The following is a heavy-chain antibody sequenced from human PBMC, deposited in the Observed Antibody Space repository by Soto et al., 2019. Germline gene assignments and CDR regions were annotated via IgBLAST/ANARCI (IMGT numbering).Heavy chain of an antibody. Sequence: GRSLRVSCAASGFTFSSYGMHWVRQAPGKGLEWVAVISYDGSNKYYADSVKGRFTISRDNSKNTLYLQMNSLRAEDTAVYYCAKGVLPAEIYYYYGMDVWGQGTTVTVSS. CDR2: ISYDGSNK. CDR3: AKGVLPAEIYYYYGMDV. J-gene: IGHJ6*02. V-gene: IGHV3-30*18. CDR1: GFTFSSYG. D-gene: IGHD2-2*01.